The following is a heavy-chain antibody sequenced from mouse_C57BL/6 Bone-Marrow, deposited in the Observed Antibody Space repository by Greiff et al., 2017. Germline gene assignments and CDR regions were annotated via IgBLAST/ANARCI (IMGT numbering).Heavy chain of an antibody. Sequence: EVKVVESGGGLVKPGGSLKLSCAASGFTFSSYAMSWVRQTPEKRLEWVATISDGGSYTYYPDNVKGRFTISRDNAKNNLYLQISHLKSEDTAMYYCARVLLYYYAMDYWGQGTSVTVSS. CDR3: ARVLLYYYAMDY. CDR1: GFTFSSYA. CDR2: ISDGGSYT. J-gene: IGHJ4*01. V-gene: IGHV5-4*03.